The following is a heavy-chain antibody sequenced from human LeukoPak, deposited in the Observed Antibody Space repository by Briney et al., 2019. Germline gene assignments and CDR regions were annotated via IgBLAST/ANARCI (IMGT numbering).Heavy chain of an antibody. CDR3: AKDCRYYDSSGPDD. J-gene: IGHJ4*02. CDR1: GFTFSSYG. CDR2: ISYDGSNK. V-gene: IGHV3-30*18. D-gene: IGHD3-22*01. Sequence: PGRSLRLSCAASGFTFSSYGMHWVRQAPGKGLEWVAVISYDGSNKYYADSVKGRFTISRDNSKNTLYLQMNSLRAEDTAVYYCAKDCRYYDSSGPDDWGQGTLVTVSS.